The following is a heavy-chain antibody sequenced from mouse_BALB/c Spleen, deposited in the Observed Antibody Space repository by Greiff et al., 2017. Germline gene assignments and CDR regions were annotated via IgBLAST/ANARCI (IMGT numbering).Heavy chain of an antibody. J-gene: IGHJ2*01. V-gene: IGHV1S56*01. CDR3: ASSLRPYYFDY. CDR2: IYPGNVNT. Sequence: QVQLQQSGPELVKPGASVRISCKASGYTFTSYYIHWVKQRPGQGLEWIGWIYPGNVNTKYNEKFKGKATLTADKSSSTAYMQLSSLTSEDSAVYFCASSLRPYYFDYWGQGTTLTVSS. CDR1: GYTFTSYY. D-gene: IGHD1-2*01.